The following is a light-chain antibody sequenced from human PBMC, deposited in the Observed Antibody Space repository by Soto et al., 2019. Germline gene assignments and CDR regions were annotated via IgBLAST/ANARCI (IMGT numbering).Light chain of an antibody. J-gene: IGKJ4*01. CDR1: QSVSSY. CDR2: DAY. Sequence: EIVLTQSPATLSLSPGERATLSCRASQSVSSYFAWYQQKPGQAPRLLIYDAYNRSTGIPARFSGSGSGTDYTLTISRLEPEDIAIYYCQQRSNWPPLTFGGETKVEIK. CDR3: QQRSNWPPLT. V-gene: IGKV3-11*01.